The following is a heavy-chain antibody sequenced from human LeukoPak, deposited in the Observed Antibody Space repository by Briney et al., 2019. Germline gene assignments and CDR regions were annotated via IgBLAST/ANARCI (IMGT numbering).Heavy chain of an antibody. CDR2: IYYSGST. J-gene: IGHJ4*02. CDR1: GGSISSSSYY. CDR3: ASGWRRPYYFDY. D-gene: IGHD6-19*01. Sequence: SETLSLTCTVSGGSISSSSYYWGWIRQPPGKGLEWIGSIYYSGSTYYNPSLKSRVTISVDTSKNQFSLKLSSVTAADTAVYYCASGWRRPYYFDYWGQGTLVTVSS. V-gene: IGHV4-39*07.